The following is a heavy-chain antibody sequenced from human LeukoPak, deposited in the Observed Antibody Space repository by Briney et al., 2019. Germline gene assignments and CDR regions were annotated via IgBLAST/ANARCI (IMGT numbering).Heavy chain of an antibody. CDR1: GFTVSSNY. D-gene: IGHD3-22*01. CDR2: IKQDGSET. J-gene: IGHJ4*02. Sequence: PGGSLRLSCAASGFTVSSNYMSWVRQAPGKGLEWVANIKQDGSETYYVDSVEGRFTISRDNAKNSLYLQMNSLRAEDTAVYYCARDPRHSYDSSGYYNSPFDYWGQGTLVTVSS. CDR3: ARDPRHSYDSSGYYNSPFDY. V-gene: IGHV3-7*01.